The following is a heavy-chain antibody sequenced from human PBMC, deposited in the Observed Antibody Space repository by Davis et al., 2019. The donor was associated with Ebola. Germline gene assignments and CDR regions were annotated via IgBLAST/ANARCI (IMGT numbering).Heavy chain of an antibody. D-gene: IGHD3-3*01. V-gene: IGHV3-48*04. CDR1: GFTFSSYW. CDR2: ISSSGSTI. Sequence: GESLKISCAASGFTFSSYWMSWVRQAPGKGLEWVSYISSSGSTIYYADSVKGRFTISRDNAKNSLYLQMNSLRAEDTAVYYCARDPHFVLRSIGYYGMDVWGQGTTVTVFS. CDR3: ARDPHFVLRSIGYYGMDV. J-gene: IGHJ6*02.